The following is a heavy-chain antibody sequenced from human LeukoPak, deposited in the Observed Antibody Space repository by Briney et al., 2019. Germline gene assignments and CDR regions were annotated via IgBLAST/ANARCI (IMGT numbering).Heavy chain of an antibody. CDR1: GFTFSSYA. D-gene: IGHD5-24*01. J-gene: IGHJ4*02. CDR2: ISGSGGST. CDR3: AKESRRDGYNFWDPPVTYFDY. V-gene: IGHV3-23*01. Sequence: GGSLRLSCAASGFTFSSYAMSWVRQAPGKGLEWVSAISGSGGSTYYADPVKGRFTISRDNSKNTLYLQMNSLRAEDTAVYYCAKESRRDGYNFWDPPVTYFDYWGQGTLVTVSS.